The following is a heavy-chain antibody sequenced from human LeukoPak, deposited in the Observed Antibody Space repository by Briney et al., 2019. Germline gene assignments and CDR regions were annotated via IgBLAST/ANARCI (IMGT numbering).Heavy chain of an antibody. V-gene: IGHV3-23*01. CDR3: AKDLYATPRGCAY. J-gene: IGHJ4*02. CDR2: ISGSDGST. D-gene: IGHD2/OR15-2a*01. CDR1: GFTGSSSY. Sequence: PGGSLRLSCAASGFTGSSSYMSWVRQAPGRGLEWISTISGSDGSTYYADSMKGRFTISRDNYKNTLYLQMNSLRAEDTAVYYCAKDLYATPRGCAYWGQGTLVTVSS.